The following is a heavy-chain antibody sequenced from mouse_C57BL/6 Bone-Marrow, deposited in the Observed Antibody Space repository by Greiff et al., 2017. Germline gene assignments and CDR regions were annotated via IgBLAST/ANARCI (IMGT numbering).Heavy chain of an antibody. J-gene: IGHJ1*03. Sequence: QVQLQQPGAELVMPGASVKLSCKASGYTFTSYWMHWVKQRPGQGLEWIGEIDPSDSYTNYNQKFKGKSTLTVDKSSSTAYMQLSSLTSEDSAVYDCARYYYGLNWYFEVWGTGTTVTVSS. D-gene: IGHD1-1*01. CDR2: IDPSDSYT. CDR1: GYTFTSYW. V-gene: IGHV1-69*01. CDR3: ARYYYGLNWYFEV.